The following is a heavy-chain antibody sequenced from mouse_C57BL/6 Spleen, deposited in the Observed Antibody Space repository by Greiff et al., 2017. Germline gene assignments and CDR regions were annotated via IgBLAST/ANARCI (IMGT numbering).Heavy chain of an antibody. CDR2: ISNLAYSI. D-gene: IGHD1-1*01. CDR1: GFTFSDYG. Sequence: EVKLMASGGGLVQPGGSLKISCAASGFTFSDYGLAGVRQAPRKGPEWVAFISNLAYSIYYADTVTGRFTISRENAKNTLYLEMSSLRSEDTAMDYCARGGNYGSRDYYAMDYGGQGTSGTVSS. V-gene: IGHV5-15*04. CDR3: ARGGNYGSRDYYAMDY. J-gene: IGHJ4*01.